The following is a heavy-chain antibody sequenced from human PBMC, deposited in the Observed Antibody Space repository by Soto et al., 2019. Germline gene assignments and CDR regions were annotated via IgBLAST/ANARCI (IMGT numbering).Heavy chain of an antibody. V-gene: IGHV3-23*01. Sequence: PGGSLRLSCAASGFTFSSYAMRWVRQAPGKGLEWVSTINGRTPNTYYADSVKGRFTVSRDNSKNTVYLQINSLRAEDTAVYYCAKGVSTPSYYFDYWGQGTLVTVSS. CDR1: GFTFSSYA. J-gene: IGHJ4*02. CDR2: INGRTPNT. CDR3: AKGVSTPSYYFDY.